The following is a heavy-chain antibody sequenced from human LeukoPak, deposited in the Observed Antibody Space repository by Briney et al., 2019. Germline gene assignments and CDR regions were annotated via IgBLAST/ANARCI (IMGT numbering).Heavy chain of an antibody. J-gene: IGHJ3*02. CDR3: ARDLRWSDAFDI. CDR2: IYYSGST. Sequence: SETLSLTCTVSGGSISSGDYYWSWIRQPPGKGLEWIGYIYYSGSTYYNPSLKSRVTISVDTSKNQFSLKLSSVTAADTAVYYCARDLRWSDAFDIWGQGTMVTVSS. D-gene: IGHD5-24*01. CDR1: GGSISSGDYY. V-gene: IGHV4-30-4*08.